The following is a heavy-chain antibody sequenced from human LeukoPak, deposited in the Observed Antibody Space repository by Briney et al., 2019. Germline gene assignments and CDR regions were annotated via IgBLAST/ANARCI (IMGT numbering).Heavy chain of an antibody. CDR1: GGSISSGAYY. CDR3: ARTIVLRYFDWLQTSSVVVGDWFDP. Sequence: SQTLSLTCTVSGGSISSGAYYWSWIRQHPGKGPEWIGNIFYSGNTCYNPSLKSRVTISVDTSKNQFSLKLSSVTAADTAVYYCARTIVLRYFDWLQTSSVVVGDWFDPWGQGTLVTVSS. CDR2: IFYSGNT. V-gene: IGHV4-31*03. J-gene: IGHJ5*02. D-gene: IGHD3-9*01.